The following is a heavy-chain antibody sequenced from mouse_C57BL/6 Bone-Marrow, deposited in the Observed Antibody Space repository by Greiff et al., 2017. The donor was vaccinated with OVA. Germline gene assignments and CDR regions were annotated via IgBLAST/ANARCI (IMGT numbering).Heavy chain of an antibody. D-gene: IGHD1-1*01. CDR1: GYTFTDYY. CDR3: ARLRPYYGSSYWYFDV. V-gene: IGHV1-26*01. CDR2: INPGSGST. Sequence: VQLQQSGPELVKPGASVKISCKASGYTFTDYYMNWVKQSHGKSLEWIGDINPGSGSTNYNEKFKSKATLTVDTSSSTAYMQLSSLTSEDSAVYYCARLRPYYGSSYWYFDVWGTGTTVTVSS. J-gene: IGHJ1*03.